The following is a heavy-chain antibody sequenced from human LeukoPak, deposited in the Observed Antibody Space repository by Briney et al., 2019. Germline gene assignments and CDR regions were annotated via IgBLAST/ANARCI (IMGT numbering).Heavy chain of an antibody. CDR1: GYTFISYY. Sequence: ASVKVSCKASGYTFISYYMHWVRQAPGQGLEWVGIINPSGGSTNYAQKFQGRVNMTRDTSTSIVYMELRSLGSEDTAVYYCARGIPSHSDFWSGYLFDYWGQGTLVTVSS. V-gene: IGHV1-46*01. J-gene: IGHJ4*02. CDR3: ARGIPSHSDFWSGYLFDY. CDR2: INPSGGST. D-gene: IGHD3-3*01.